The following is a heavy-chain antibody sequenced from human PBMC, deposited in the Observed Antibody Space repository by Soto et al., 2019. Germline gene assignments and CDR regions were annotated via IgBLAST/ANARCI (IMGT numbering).Heavy chain of an antibody. CDR2: ISGSGGST. CDR1: GFTFSSYA. Sequence: GGSLRLSCAASGFTFSSYAMSWVRQAPGKGLEWVSAISGSGGSTYYADSVKGRFTISRDNSKNTLYLQMNSLRAEDTAVYYCAKDPKGQWLVPSADYWGQGTLVTVSS. V-gene: IGHV3-23*01. J-gene: IGHJ4*02. D-gene: IGHD6-19*01. CDR3: AKDPKGQWLVPSADY.